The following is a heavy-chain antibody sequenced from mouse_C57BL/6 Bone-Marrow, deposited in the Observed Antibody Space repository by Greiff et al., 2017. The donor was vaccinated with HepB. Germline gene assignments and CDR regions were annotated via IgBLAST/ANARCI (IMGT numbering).Heavy chain of an antibody. CDR1: GYTFTSYW. Sequence: VQLQQPGAELVKPGASVKLSCKASGYTFTSYWMHWVKQRPGQGLEWIGMIHPNSGSTNYNEKFKSKATLTVDKSSSTAYMQLSSLTSEDSAVYYCAGSTGWEDWYFDVWGTGTTVTVSS. D-gene: IGHD2-1*01. J-gene: IGHJ1*03. CDR3: AGSTGWEDWYFDV. CDR2: IHPNSGST. V-gene: IGHV1-64*01.